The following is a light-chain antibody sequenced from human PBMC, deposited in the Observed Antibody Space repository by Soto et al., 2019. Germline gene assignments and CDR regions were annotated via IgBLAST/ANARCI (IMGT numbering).Light chain of an antibody. Sequence: EIVLTQSPGTLSLSPGERATLSCRASQSVSSSYLAWFQQKPGQAPRLLIYGASRRATGIPDRFSGSGSGTDFTLTITRLEPEDFAVYYCQQYGSSPRLTFGGGTKVDI. CDR3: QQYGSSPRLT. V-gene: IGKV3-20*01. J-gene: IGKJ4*01. CDR1: QSVSSSY. CDR2: GAS.